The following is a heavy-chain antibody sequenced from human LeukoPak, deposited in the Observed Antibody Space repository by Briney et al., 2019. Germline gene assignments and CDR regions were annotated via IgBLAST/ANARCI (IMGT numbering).Heavy chain of an antibody. CDR1: GGTFSSYA. D-gene: IGHD5-18*01. J-gene: IGHJ4*02. Sequence: SSVKVSCKASGGTFSSYAISWVRQAPGQGLEWMGGIIPIFGTANYAQKFQGRVTITTDESASTAYMELSSLRSEDTAVYYCASSGYSYGYDWIPFLDYWGQGTLVTVSS. CDR3: ASSGYSYGYDWIPFLDY. V-gene: IGHV1-69*05. CDR2: IIPIFGTA.